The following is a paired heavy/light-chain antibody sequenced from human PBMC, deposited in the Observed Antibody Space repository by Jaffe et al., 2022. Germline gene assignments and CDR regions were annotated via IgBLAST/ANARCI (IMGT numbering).Light chain of an antibody. CDR3: CSYGGGSALV. Sequence: QSALTQPASVSGSPGQSITISCTGTRDDIGTYNFVSWYQQYPGKAPTIIIYEVDKRPSGVSTRFSGSKSGNTASLTISGLQAEDEADYHCCSYGGGSALVFGGGTRLTVL. V-gene: IGLV2-23*02. J-gene: IGLJ3*02. CDR1: RDDIGTYNF. CDR2: EVD.
Heavy chain of an antibody. CDR1: GDSISSGNYY. J-gene: IGHJ4*02. V-gene: IGHV4-61*02. CDR3: ATITMLGGVPYYFDN. Sequence: QVQLQESGPGLVKPSQTLSLTCSVSGDSISSGNYYWSWVRQPAGKGLEWIGRTYISGSTNYNPSLRGRVSMSLNTSKSQFSLKLTSVTAADTAIYYCATITMLGGVPYYFDNWGQGTLVTVSS. D-gene: IGHD3-10*01. CDR2: TYISGST.